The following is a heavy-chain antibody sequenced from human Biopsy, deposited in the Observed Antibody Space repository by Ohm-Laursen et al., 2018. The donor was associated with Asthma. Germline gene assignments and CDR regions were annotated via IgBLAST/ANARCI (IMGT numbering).Heavy chain of an antibody. V-gene: IGHV3-23*01. CDR2: ITGSGGFT. CDR1: GFTFSNYA. J-gene: IGHJ4*02. D-gene: IGHD6-19*01. Sequence: SLRLSCTASGFTFSNYAMSWVRQAPGKGLEWVSSITGSGGFTYYADSVKGRFTISRDKSENTLYLQMNSLTAEDTAVYYCAREGVAGTHIEDWGQGTLVTVSS. CDR3: AREGVAGTHIED.